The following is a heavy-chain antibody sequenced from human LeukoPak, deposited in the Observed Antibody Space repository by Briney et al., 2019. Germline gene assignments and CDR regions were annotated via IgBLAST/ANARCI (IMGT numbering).Heavy chain of an antibody. V-gene: IGHV4-4*09. J-gene: IGHJ4*02. CDR1: GVSISNYF. CDR2: IYTSGNT. CDR3: TGGFLRIDY. Sequence: PSETLSLTCTVSGVSISNYFWTWIRQPPGKGLEWIGYIYTSGNTNYNPSLESRVTMSVDTSKNQFSLRLNSVTAADTAVYYCTGGFLRIDYWGQGTLVTVSS.